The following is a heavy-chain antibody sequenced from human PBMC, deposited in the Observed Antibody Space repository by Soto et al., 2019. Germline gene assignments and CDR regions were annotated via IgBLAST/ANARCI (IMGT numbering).Heavy chain of an antibody. Sequence: GGSLRLSCVASGFAFNTYGMHWVRQAPGRGLEWVALISYDASSTFYADSVRGRFTISRDNSKNTLYLQMTSLSREDTALYYCANDSIPVAGYYSFDSWGQGAMVAVYS. CDR2: ISYDASST. CDR3: ANDSIPVAGYYSFDS. V-gene: IGHV3-33*03. CDR1: GFAFNTYG. D-gene: IGHD6-19*01. J-gene: IGHJ4*02.